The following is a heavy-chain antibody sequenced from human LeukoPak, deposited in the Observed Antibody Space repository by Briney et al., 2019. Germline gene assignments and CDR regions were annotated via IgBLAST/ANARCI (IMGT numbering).Heavy chain of an antibody. CDR2: ISSSGSTI. D-gene: IGHD6-19*01. J-gene: IGHJ4*02. CDR3: ARDHSGRWLADRGFDY. CDR1: GFTFSSYG. Sequence: GGSLRLSCAASGFTFSSYGMNWVRQAPGKGLEWVSYISSSGSTIYYADSVKGRFTISRDNAKNLLYLQMNSLRVEDTGVYYCARDHSGRWLADRGFDYWGQGTLVTVSS. V-gene: IGHV3-48*03.